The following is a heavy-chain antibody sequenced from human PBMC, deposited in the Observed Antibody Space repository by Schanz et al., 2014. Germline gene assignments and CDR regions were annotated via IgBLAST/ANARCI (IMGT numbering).Heavy chain of an antibody. D-gene: IGHD1-26*01. J-gene: IGHJ5*02. V-gene: IGHV4-31*03. CDR1: GASISSAY. Sequence: QVQLQESGPGLVKPSQTLSLPCTVSGASISSAYWSWIRQHPGKGLEWIGFIYYRGNTYYNPSLKSRVSISLDPSKTQFFLNLNSLTAADTAVYYCARVPEPGWFDPWGQGTLVTVSS. CDR2: IYYRGNT. CDR3: ARVPEPGWFDP.